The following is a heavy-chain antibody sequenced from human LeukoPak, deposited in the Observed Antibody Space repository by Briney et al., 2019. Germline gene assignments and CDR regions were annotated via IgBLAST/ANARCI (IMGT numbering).Heavy chain of an antibody. CDR2: ISAYNGDT. D-gene: IGHD2/OR15-2a*01. CDR1: GYTFTSHG. Sequence: ASVKVSCKASGYTFTSHGISWVRQAPGQGLEWMGWISAYNGDTKYAQKTQGRVTMTTDASTSTAYMELRSLRSDDTAMYYCAASFLRFSPDFDYWGQGTLVTVSS. V-gene: IGHV1-18*01. J-gene: IGHJ4*02. CDR3: AASFLRFSPDFDY.